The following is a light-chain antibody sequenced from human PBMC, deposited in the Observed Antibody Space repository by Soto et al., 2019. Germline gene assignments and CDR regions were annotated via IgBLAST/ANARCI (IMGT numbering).Light chain of an antibody. Sequence: EIVLTQSPGTLSLSPGERATLSCRASQSVSSSYLAWYPQKPGQAPRLLIYGASSRATGIPDRFSGSGSGTDFTLTISRREPEDVAVYYCQQYGSSPHTFGQGKKLEIK. CDR1: QSVSSSY. CDR3: QQYGSSPHT. J-gene: IGKJ2*01. CDR2: GAS. V-gene: IGKV3-20*01.